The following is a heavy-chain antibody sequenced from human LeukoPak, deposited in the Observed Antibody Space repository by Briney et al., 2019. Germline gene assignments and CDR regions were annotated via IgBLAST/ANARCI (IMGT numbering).Heavy chain of an antibody. D-gene: IGHD5-24*01. Sequence: GGSLRLSCVASGFTFRSYWMSWVRQAPGKGLGWVANIKNDGSDKYYVDSVKGRFTTSRDNAKNSLYLQMDSLRTEDTAVYYCARDGRGGFWGQGTPVTVSS. CDR2: IKNDGSDK. CDR1: GFTFRSYW. CDR3: ARDGRGGF. V-gene: IGHV3-7*01. J-gene: IGHJ4*02.